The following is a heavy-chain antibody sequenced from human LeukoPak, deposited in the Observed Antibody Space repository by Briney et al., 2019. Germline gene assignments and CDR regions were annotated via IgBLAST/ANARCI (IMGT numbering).Heavy chain of an antibody. J-gene: IGHJ4*02. CDR2: IYYSGST. CDR3: ARDRRNHWGFDY. V-gene: IGHV4-59*11. D-gene: IGHD1-14*01. CDR1: GGSISSHY. Sequence: SETLSLTCTVSGGSISSHYWSWIRQPPGKGLEWIGYIYYSGSTNYNPPLKSRVTISVDTSKNQFSLKLSSVTAADTAVYYCARDRRNHWGFDYWGQGTLVTVSS.